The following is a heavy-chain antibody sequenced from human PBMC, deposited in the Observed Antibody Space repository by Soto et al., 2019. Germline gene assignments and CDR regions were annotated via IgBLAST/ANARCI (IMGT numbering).Heavy chain of an antibody. J-gene: IGHJ4*02. Sequence: GGSLRHSCAAPGFTFSDHYMSWIRQAPGKGLEWVSYISTSGSTTYYADSVKGRFTISRDNAKNSLYLQMNSLRAEDTAVYYCARDTTSWYIWGQGALVTVSS. D-gene: IGHD6-13*01. V-gene: IGHV3-11*01. CDR1: GFTFSDHY. CDR3: ARDTTSWYI. CDR2: ISTSGSTT.